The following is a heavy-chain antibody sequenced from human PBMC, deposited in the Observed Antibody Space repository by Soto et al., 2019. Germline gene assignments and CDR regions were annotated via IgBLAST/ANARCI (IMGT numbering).Heavy chain of an antibody. CDR2: MSGSGGST. V-gene: IGHV3-23*01. CDR3: AKGQAELLAERDWFDP. J-gene: IGHJ5*02. CDR1: GFTFSSYA. Sequence: EVQLLESGGGLVQPGGSLRLSCAASGFTFSSYAMGWVRQAPGKGLEWVSVMSGSGGSTYYADSVEGRFTISRDNSKNTMYLQMNSLRAEDTAVYYCAKGQAELLAERDWFDPWGQGTLVTVSS. D-gene: IGHD1-26*01.